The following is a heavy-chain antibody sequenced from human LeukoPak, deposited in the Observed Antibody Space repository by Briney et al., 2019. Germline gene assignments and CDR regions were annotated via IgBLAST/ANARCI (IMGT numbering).Heavy chain of an antibody. CDR2: INPSGGST. Sequence: ASVKVSCKASGYTFTNYYMHWVRQAPGQGLEWMGTINPSGGSTGYAQKFQGRFTMTRDTSTTTVYMELSSLRSEDTAVYYCARDREEGYNSYYFDSWGLGTLVIVSS. V-gene: IGHV1-46*01. J-gene: IGHJ4*02. D-gene: IGHD5-24*01. CDR3: ARDREEGYNSYYFDS. CDR1: GYTFTNYY.